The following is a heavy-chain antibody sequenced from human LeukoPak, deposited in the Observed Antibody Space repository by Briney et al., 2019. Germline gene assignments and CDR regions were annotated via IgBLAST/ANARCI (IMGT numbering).Heavy chain of an antibody. Sequence: CVKVSYKASGGTFSSYAVSWVPEAPGQGLGCVGRIIPIFGAANYAQKFQGRVTITAGESTSTAYMELSSLRSEDTAVYYCARGRPLGYCSGGSCYYYGMDVWGQGTTVTVSS. D-gene: IGHD2-15*01. CDR1: GGTFSSYA. V-gene: IGHV1-69*01. CDR2: IIPIFGAA. J-gene: IGHJ6*02. CDR3: ARGRPLGYCSGGSCYYYGMDV.